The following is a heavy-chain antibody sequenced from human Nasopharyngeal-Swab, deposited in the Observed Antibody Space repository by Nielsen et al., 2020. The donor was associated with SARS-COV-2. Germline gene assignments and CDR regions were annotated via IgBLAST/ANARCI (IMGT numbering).Heavy chain of an antibody. V-gene: IGHV3-23*01. J-gene: IGHJ4*02. CDR3: AKDGCRSTSCYVNF. D-gene: IGHD2-2*01. CDR2: ISGIGGST. Sequence: VRQAPGKGLEWVSTISGIGGSTKYADSVKGRFTISRDNSKNTLYLQMNSLGAEDTAVYFCAKDGCRSTSCYVNFWGQGTLVTVSS.